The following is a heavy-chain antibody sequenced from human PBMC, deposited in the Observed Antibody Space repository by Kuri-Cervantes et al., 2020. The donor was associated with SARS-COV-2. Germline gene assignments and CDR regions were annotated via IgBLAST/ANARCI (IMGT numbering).Heavy chain of an antibody. CDR1: ETTFPNYD. J-gene: IGHJ6*03. CDR3: ARGGLLWFGELSDYYYYMDV. D-gene: IGHD3-10*01. CDR2: VKTNSGNT. V-gene: IGHV1-8*01. Sequence: ASVKVSCKAPETTFPNYDINWVRQATGQGLEWMGMVKTNSGNTLYAQIFQGRVTMTRDTSTSTAYMELRSLRSDDTAVYYCARGGLLWFGELSDYYYYMDVWGKGTTVTVSS.